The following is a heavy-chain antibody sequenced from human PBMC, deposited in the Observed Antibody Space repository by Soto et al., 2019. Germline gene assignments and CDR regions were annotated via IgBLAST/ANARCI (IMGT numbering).Heavy chain of an antibody. V-gene: IGHV4-31*11. CDR2: IAYSGDT. Sequence: SETLSLTCAVSGGSIISADSYWFWIRKHPGKGLEWIGYIAYSGDTYYNPSLRSRVTISADTSENKFSLTLKSVTAADTAVYYCARVVAVVPAATFWFDPWGQGTLVTVS. CDR3: ARVVAVVPAATFWFDP. J-gene: IGHJ5*02. CDR1: GGSIISADSY. D-gene: IGHD2-2*01.